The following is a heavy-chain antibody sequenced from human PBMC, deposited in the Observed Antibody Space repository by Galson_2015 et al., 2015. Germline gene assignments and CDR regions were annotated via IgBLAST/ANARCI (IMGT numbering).Heavy chain of an antibody. J-gene: IGHJ4*02. CDR2: ISYDGANK. CDR1: GFTFSTYA. Sequence: SLRLSCAASGFTFSTYAMHWVRQAPGKGLEWVAFISYDGANKYYTDSVKTRFTISRDNSKGTLYLQMNGLRAEDTAVYHCASPWSRSGGSYIDYWGQGTLVTVSS. CDR3: ASPWSRSGGSYIDY. V-gene: IGHV3-30-3*01. D-gene: IGHD2-15*01.